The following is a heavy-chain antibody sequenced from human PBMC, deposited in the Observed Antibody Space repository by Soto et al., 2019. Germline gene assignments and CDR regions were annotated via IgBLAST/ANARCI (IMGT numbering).Heavy chain of an antibody. J-gene: IGHJ4*02. Sequence: PXDTLSLTCNVTGDSIKTHYWSLIRQAPGKGLEWIGYIYYSGSTLYNPSLKRRVTISADTAKNQFSLRLTSLTAADTAVYYCASGWMAAFDNWGQGTLVTVSS. CDR3: ASGWMAAFDN. V-gene: IGHV4-59*07. CDR1: GDSIKTHY. D-gene: IGHD2-2*03. CDR2: IYYSGST.